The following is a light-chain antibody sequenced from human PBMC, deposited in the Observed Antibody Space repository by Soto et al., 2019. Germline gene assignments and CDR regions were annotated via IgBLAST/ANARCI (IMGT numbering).Light chain of an antibody. Sequence: EIVLTQSPGTLSLSPGERATLSCRASQTISSIYLAWYQQKPGQAPRLLIYGASSRATGITDRFSGGGSGTDFTLTISRLETEDFEVYYCQQYDGPPWTFGQGTKVEI. J-gene: IGKJ1*01. V-gene: IGKV3-20*01. CDR1: QTISSIY. CDR3: QQYDGPPWT. CDR2: GAS.